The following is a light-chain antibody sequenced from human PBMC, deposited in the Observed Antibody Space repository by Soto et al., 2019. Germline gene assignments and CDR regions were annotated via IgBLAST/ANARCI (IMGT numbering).Light chain of an antibody. J-gene: IGKJ4*01. V-gene: IGKV3-15*01. Sequence: EIVMTQSPATLSVSSGERATLSCRASQSVNTHLAWYQQKPGQAPRPLIYGASTRATGIPARFSGSGSGTEFTLTISSLQSEDFAVYYCQQYFNWPPLTFGGGTKVEIK. CDR3: QQYFNWPPLT. CDR2: GAS. CDR1: QSVNTH.